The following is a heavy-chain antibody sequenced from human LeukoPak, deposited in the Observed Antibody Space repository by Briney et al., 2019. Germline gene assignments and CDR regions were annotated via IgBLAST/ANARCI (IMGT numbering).Heavy chain of an antibody. CDR2: ISSSSSYI. CDR1: GFTFSSYS. CDR3: ARDRTSRDYGDYYYYMDV. V-gene: IGHV3-21*01. Sequence: GGSLRLSCAAFGFTFSSYSMNWVRQAPGKGLEWVSSISSSSSYIYYADSVKGRFTISRDNAKNSLYLQMNSLRAEDTAVYYCARDRTSRDYGDYYYYMDVWGKGTTVTVSS. J-gene: IGHJ6*03. D-gene: IGHD4-17*01.